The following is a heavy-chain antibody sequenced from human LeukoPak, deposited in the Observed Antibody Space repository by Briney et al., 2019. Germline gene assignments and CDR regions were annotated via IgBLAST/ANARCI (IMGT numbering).Heavy chain of an antibody. Sequence: SETLSLTCTVSGGSISSNYWSWIRQPPGKGLEWIGYIYYSGSTNYNPSLKSRVTISVDTSKNEFSLQLNSVTAADTAVYYCARQDGSGIYYFDSWGQGTLVTVSS. CDR2: IYYSGST. V-gene: IGHV4-59*01. CDR3: ARQDGSGIYYFDS. CDR1: GGSISSNY. J-gene: IGHJ4*02. D-gene: IGHD3-10*01.